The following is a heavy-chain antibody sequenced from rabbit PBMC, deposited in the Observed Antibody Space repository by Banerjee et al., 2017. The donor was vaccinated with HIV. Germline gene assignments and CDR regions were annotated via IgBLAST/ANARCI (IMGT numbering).Heavy chain of an antibody. Sequence: QEQLEESGGDLVKPGASLTLTCTASGFSFSSSDYMCWVRQAPGKGLEWISCIYAGSSGFTYSASWAKGRFTISKTSSTTVTLQMTSLTAADTATYFCARDTGSSFSSYGMDLWGQGTLVTVS. CDR1: GFSFSSSDY. V-gene: IGHV1S45*01. CDR3: ARDTGSSFSSYGMDL. CDR2: IYAGSSGFT. D-gene: IGHD8-1*01. J-gene: IGHJ3*01.